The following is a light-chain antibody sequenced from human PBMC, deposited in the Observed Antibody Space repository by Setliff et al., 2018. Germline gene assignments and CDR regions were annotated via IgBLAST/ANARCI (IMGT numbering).Light chain of an antibody. CDR3: CSYAGSYTVV. CDR2: DVS. V-gene: IGLV2-11*01. J-gene: IGLJ2*01. CDR1: GSDVGAYKF. Sequence: QSALTQPASVSGSPGQSIAVSCTGSGSDVGAYKFVSWYQQRPGKAPRLMIYDVSKWPSGVPDRFSGSKSGNTASLTISGLQADDEADYYCCSYAGSYTVVFGGGTKVTVL.